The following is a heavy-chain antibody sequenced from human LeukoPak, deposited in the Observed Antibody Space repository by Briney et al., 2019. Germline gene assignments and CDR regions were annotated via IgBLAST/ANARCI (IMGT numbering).Heavy chain of an antibody. V-gene: IGHV4-59*08. CDR1: VHSLSHHH. J-gene: IGHJ4*02. D-gene: IGHD6-19*01. CDR3: ARNVGWYSHDN. Sequence: SDPLSLTCTVSVHSLSHHHSTCIRQPPGKGLEWIGYIYGSEYTLYDPSLRSRVTISEDTSKNQFSLKLTSVTAADTAVYYCARNVGWYSHDNWGQGTLVTVSS. CDR2: IYGSEYT.